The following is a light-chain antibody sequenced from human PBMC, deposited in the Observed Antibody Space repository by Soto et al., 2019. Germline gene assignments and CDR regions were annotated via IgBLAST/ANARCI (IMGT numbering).Light chain of an antibody. CDR1: SSDVGAYHY. Sequence: QSALTQPPSASGSPGQSVTFSCTGTSSDVGAYHYVSWYQQHPGKVPKLMIYEVTKRPSGVPDRFSGSKSGNTASLTVSGLQAEDEADYYCSSYAGSNKLVFGGGTKLTVL. V-gene: IGLV2-8*01. CDR3: SSYAGSNKLV. CDR2: EVT. J-gene: IGLJ2*01.